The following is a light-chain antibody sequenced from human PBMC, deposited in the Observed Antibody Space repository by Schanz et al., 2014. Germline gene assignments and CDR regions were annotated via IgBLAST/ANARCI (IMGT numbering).Light chain of an antibody. J-gene: IGLJ3*02. CDR1: SSDVGFYNY. Sequence: QSVLTQPRSVSGSPGQSVTISCTGTSSDVGFYNYVSWYQQYPGRAPKLIICDVNKRPSGVPLRFSGSKSDNTASLTISGLQAEDEADYYCCSYAGSYTWVFGGGTKLTVL. V-gene: IGLV2-11*01. CDR3: CSYAGSYTWV. CDR2: DVN.